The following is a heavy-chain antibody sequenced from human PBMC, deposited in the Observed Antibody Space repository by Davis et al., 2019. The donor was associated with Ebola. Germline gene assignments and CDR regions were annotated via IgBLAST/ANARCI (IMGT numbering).Heavy chain of an antibody. CDR2: ISSYNGNT. V-gene: IGHV1-18*01. Sequence: AASVKVSCKASGYTFPYSAISWVRQAPGQGLEWMGWISSYNGNTAYAQILQGRVTMTTDTSTGTAYMELRSLRSDDTAVYFCARTSIVGSTTTASDIWGQGTMVTVSS. CDR1: GYTFPYSA. J-gene: IGHJ3*02. CDR3: ARTSIVGSTTTASDI. D-gene: IGHD1-26*01.